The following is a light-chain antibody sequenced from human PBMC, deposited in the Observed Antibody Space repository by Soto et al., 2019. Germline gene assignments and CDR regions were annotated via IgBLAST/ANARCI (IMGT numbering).Light chain of an antibody. CDR1: SSNIGAGYE. V-gene: IGLV1-40*01. Sequence: QAVVTQPPSVSGAPGQRVTISCTGSSSNIGAGYEVHWYQQLPGTAPRLLIHGNNNRPSGVPDRFSGSKSGTSASLAITGLQAEYEADYYCQSYDSILSGVVFGGGTKLTVL. CDR3: QSYDSILSGVV. J-gene: IGLJ2*01. CDR2: GNN.